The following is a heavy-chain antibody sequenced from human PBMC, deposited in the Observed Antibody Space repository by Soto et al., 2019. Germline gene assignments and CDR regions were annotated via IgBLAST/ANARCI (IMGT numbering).Heavy chain of an antibody. D-gene: IGHD3-22*01. J-gene: IGHJ6*02. CDR1: GFSFRSYA. CDR3: AREYSDSSTYYQYYYYYYGMDV. V-gene: IGHV3-30*09. CDR2: MSYDAKTK. Sequence: QVQVVESGGGVVQPGRSLRLYCAASGFSFRSYAIHWVRQAPGKGLEWVAGMSYDAKTKYYADSVKGRFDNSRDNSKNTPYLQINKLRAEDMAVYYCAREYSDSSTYYQYYYYYYGMDVWGQGTTVTVSS.